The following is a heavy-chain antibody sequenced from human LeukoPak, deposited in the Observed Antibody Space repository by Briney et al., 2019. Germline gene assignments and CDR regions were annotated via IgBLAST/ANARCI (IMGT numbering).Heavy chain of an antibody. CDR3: ARQYSSSWSEYFHH. CDR2: IYSGGST. CDR1: GFTVSSNY. D-gene: IGHD6-13*01. V-gene: IGHV3-66*04. Sequence: SGGSLRLSCAASGFTVSSNYMSWVRQAPGKGLEWVSVIYSGGSTYYADSVKGRFTISRDNSKNTLYLQMNSLRAEDTAVYYCARQYSSSWSEYFHHWGQGTLVTVSS. J-gene: IGHJ1*01.